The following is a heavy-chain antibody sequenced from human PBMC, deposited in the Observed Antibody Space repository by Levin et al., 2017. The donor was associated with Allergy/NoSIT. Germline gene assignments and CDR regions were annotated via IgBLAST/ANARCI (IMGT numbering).Heavy chain of an antibody. V-gene: IGHV3-30*04. D-gene: IGHD3/OR15-3a*01. CDR2: ISYNGNIT. Sequence: PGGSLRLSCVASGFTFSAYAMHWARQAPGRGLEWVAVISYNGNITYNADSVQGRFTISRTNSTNTLYLHMNSLRVEATGVYYCAGDYWTDRGTRDGTDGWGEGTTVTVSS. CDR1: GFTFSAYA. CDR3: AGDYWTDRGTRDGTDG. J-gene: IGHJ6*04.